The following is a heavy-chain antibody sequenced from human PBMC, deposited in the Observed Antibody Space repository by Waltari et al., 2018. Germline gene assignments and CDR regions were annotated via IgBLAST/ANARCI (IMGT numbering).Heavy chain of an antibody. D-gene: IGHD1-26*01. V-gene: IGHV3-23*01. CDR3: AKDGRVGATTGGLAEYFQH. Sequence: EVQLLESGGGLVQPGGSLRLSCAASGFTFSSYAMSWVRPAPGTGLEWVSAISGSGGSTYYADSVKGRFTISRDNSKNTLYLQMNSLRAEDTAVYYCAKDGRVGATTGGLAEYFQHWGQGTLVTVSS. J-gene: IGHJ1*01. CDR1: GFTFSSYA. CDR2: ISGSGGST.